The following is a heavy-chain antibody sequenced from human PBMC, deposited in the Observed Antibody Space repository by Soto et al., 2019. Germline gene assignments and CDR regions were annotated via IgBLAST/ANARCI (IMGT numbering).Heavy chain of an antibody. V-gene: IGHV1-69*12. D-gene: IGHD5-12*01. Sequence: QVQLVQSGAEVRQPASSVKVSCKTSGGTFSSYAISWVRQAPGQGLEWIGGMVPIVDTSTYAQKFQGRVTTTADESTTTVYMELSILRPDDTAVYYCVRVVAIPGYPDNWVQGTLVTVSS. CDR2: MVPIVDTS. CDR1: GGTFSSYA. J-gene: IGHJ4*02. CDR3: VRVVAIPGYPDN.